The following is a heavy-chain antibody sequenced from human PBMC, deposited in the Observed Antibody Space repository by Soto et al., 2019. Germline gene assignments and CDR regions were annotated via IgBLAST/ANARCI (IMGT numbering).Heavy chain of an antibody. CDR3: ARDRDPDYGDYGGTDPLDY. CDR1: GGTFSSYT. Sequence: SVKVSCKASGGTFSSYTISWGRQAPGQGLEWMGRIIPNLGKTNYAQKFQGRVTMTADKSTSTAYMELRSLRSDDTAVYYCARDRDPDYGDYGGTDPLDYWGQGTLVTVSS. CDR2: IIPNLGKT. J-gene: IGHJ4*02. V-gene: IGHV1-69*08. D-gene: IGHD4-17*01.